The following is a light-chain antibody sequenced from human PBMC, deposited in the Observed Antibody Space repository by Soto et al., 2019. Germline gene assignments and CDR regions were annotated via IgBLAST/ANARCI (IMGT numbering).Light chain of an antibody. CDR1: QSVGSDY. CDR2: AAS. CDR3: QQYGSSPWT. J-gene: IGKJ1*01. V-gene: IGKV3-20*01. Sequence: DIVLTQSPGTLSLSPGERATLSCRASQSVGSDYLAWYQQKPGQAPRLVIYAASTRATGIPDRFSGSGSGTDFNLTISRLEPEDFAVYYCQQYGSSPWTFGQGTEVEIK.